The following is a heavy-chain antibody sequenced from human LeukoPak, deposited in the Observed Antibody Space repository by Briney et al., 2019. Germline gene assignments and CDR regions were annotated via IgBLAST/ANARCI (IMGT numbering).Heavy chain of an antibody. CDR3: ARLGRRFYNMDV. J-gene: IGHJ6*02. D-gene: IGHD1-1*01. CDR1: GGSISNYY. CDR2: IYYSGST. Sequence: MASETPSLTCTVSGGSISNYYWSWIRQPPGKGLEWIGYIYYSGSTNYNPSLKSRVTISVDTSKNQFSLKLISVTAADTAVYYCARLGRRFYNMDVWGQGTTVTVSS. V-gene: IGHV4-59*12.